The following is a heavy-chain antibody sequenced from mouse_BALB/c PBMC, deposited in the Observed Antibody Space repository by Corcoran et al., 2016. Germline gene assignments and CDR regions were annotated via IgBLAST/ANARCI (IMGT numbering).Heavy chain of an antibody. Sequence: EVQLQQSGAELVKPGASVKLSCTASGFNINDTYIHWMKQRPEQGLEWIGRIDPANGNTKYDPKFQGKDTMTADTSSNTAYLQLSSLTSEATAVYYCARSREGNYVVYWGQGTTLTVSS. CDR2: IDPANGNT. CDR3: ARSREGNYVVY. V-gene: IGHV14-3*02. CDR1: GFNINDTY. J-gene: IGHJ2*01.